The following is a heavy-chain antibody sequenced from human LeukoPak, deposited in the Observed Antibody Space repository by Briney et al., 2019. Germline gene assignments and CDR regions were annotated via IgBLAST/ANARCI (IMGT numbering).Heavy chain of an antibody. CDR2: MNPNSGNT. CDR3: ARNLLLWFGESSSDCFDP. Sequence: ASVKVSCKXSGYTFTSYDINWVRQATGQGLEGMGWMNPNSGNTGYAQKFQGRVTMTRNTSISTAYMELSSLRSEDTAVYYCARNLLLWFGESSSDCFDPWGQGTLVTVSS. D-gene: IGHD3-10*01. CDR1: GYTFTSYD. V-gene: IGHV1-8*01. J-gene: IGHJ5*02.